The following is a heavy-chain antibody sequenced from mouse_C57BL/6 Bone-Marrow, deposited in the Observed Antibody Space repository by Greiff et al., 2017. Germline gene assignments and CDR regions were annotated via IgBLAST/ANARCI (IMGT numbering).Heavy chain of an antibody. CDR3: ASRYYGSRNWYFDV. Sequence: VQLQQSGPELVKPGASVKISCKASGYAFSSSWMNWVKQRPGQGLEWIGRIYPGDGDTNYNGKFKGKATLTADKSSSTAYMQLSSLTSEDSAVYVCASRYYGSRNWYFDVWGTGTTVTVSS. D-gene: IGHD1-1*01. CDR1: GYAFSSSW. V-gene: IGHV1-82*01. CDR2: IYPGDGDT. J-gene: IGHJ1*03.